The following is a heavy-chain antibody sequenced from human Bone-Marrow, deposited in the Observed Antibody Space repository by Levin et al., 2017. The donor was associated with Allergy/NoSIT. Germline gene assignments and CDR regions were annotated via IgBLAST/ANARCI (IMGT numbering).Heavy chain of an antibody. D-gene: IGHD1-26*01. CDR2: IKKDGSGK. V-gene: IGHV3-7*01. J-gene: IGHJ4*02. CDR3: ARGVFTTGYYPDCFDY. Sequence: GGSLRLSCAASGFIFNNYWMTWVRQAPGKGLERVANIKKDGSGKYYVDSVKGRFTISRDNAMNSLYLQMSSLRVEDTAVYYCARGVFTTGYYPDCFDYWGQGTLVTVSS. CDR1: GFIFNNYW.